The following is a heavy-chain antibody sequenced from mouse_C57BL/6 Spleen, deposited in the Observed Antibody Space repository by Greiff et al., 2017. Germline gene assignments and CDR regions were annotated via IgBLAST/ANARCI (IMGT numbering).Heavy chain of an antibody. Sequence: EVKLMESGGDLVKPGGSLKLSCAASGFTFSSYGMSWVRQTPDKRLEWVATISSGGSYTYYPDSVKGRFTISRDNAKNTLYLQMSSLKSEDTAMYYCARLDSSGSFAYWGQGTLVTVSA. CDR3: ARLDSSGSFAY. CDR1: GFTFSSYG. V-gene: IGHV5-6*01. D-gene: IGHD3-2*02. CDR2: ISSGGSYT. J-gene: IGHJ3*01.